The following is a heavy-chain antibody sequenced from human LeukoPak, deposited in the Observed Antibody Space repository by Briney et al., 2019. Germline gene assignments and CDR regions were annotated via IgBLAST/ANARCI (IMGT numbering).Heavy chain of an antibody. Sequence: PGGSLRLSCAASGFTFSGYAMSWVRQAPGKGLEWVSAISGGGVSTYYADSIKGRFTISRDDSKNTLYLQMNSLRAVDTAVYYCAKGMVRGVIPDYWGQGTLVTVSS. V-gene: IGHV3-23*01. CDR1: GFTFSGYA. D-gene: IGHD3-10*01. CDR3: AKGMVRGVIPDY. CDR2: ISGGGVST. J-gene: IGHJ4*02.